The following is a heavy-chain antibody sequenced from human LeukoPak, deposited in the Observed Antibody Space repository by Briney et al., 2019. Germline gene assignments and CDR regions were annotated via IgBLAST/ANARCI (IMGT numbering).Heavy chain of an antibody. J-gene: IGHJ4*02. D-gene: IGHD2-2*01. Sequence: GGSLRLSCAASGFTFSNYAMTWVRQAPGKGLEWVSGLSGSGDSTYHADSVRGRFAISRDNSKNTLYLQMNSLGAEDTAVYYCAKGPSGIVVVPGDYWGQGTLVTVSA. CDR1: GFTFSNYA. CDR3: AKGPSGIVVVPGDY. V-gene: IGHV3-23*01. CDR2: LSGSGDST.